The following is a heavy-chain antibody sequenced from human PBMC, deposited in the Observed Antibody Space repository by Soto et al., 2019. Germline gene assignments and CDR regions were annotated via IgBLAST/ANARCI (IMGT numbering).Heavy chain of an antibody. CDR1: GFTFSGSA. J-gene: IGHJ6*03. D-gene: IGHD3-3*01. Sequence: EVQLVESGGGLVQPGWSLKLSCAASGFTFSGSAMHWVRQASGKGLEWVGRIRSKGNNYATVYGASLKGRFTISRDDAKNTAYLQMNSLNTEDTAVYYCSRQASDFWSGKPQYYMDVWGKGTTVTVSS. CDR3: SRQASDFWSGKPQYYMDV. CDR2: IRSKGNNYAT. V-gene: IGHV3-73*01.